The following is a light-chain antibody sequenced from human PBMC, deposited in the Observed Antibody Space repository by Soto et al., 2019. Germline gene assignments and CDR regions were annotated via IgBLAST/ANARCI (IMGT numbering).Light chain of an antibody. CDR2: DVS. CDR1: SSDVGGYKY. J-gene: IGLJ1*01. V-gene: IGLV2-14*01. Sequence: QSALTQPASVSGSPGQSITISCTGTSSDVGGYKYLSWYQQHPGKAPKLMIYDVSNRPSGVSNRFSASKSGNTASLTISGLQAEDEADYYCSSYTSSTTLVFGTGTKLTVL. CDR3: SSYTSSTTLV.